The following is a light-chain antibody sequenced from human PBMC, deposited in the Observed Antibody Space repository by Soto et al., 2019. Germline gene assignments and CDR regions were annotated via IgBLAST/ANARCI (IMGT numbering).Light chain of an antibody. V-gene: IGKV1-9*01. J-gene: IGKJ5*01. Sequence: DGQRTQTRWSLSETVGDKVTVTWRASQSISSYLNWYQQKPGKAPKLLIYAASSLQGGVPSRFSGGGSATEFTLTISSLQPEDFATYYCQQLHTYPVSLGQGTRLEIK. CDR2: AAS. CDR3: QQLHTYPVS. CDR1: QSISSY.